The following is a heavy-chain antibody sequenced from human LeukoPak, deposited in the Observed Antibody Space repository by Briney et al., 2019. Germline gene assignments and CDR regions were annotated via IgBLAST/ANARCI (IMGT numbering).Heavy chain of an antibody. J-gene: IGHJ6*03. D-gene: IGHD1-26*01. Sequence: GGTLRLSYAASGFTFSIYGMNWVRQAPGKGLEWVAVISYDGSNKYYADSVKGRFTISRDNSKNTLYLQMNSLRAEDTAVYYCARDFSRGSYNGRDYYMDVWGKGTTVTVSS. V-gene: IGHV3-30*03. CDR3: ARDFSRGSYNGRDYYMDV. CDR2: ISYDGSNK. CDR1: GFTFSIYG.